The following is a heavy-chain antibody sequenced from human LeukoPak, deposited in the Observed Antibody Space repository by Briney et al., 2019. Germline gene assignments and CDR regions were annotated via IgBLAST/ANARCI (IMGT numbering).Heavy chain of an antibody. CDR3: ARQDSTRYCSGGSCLSDY. CDR1: GGSVYSSSYY. D-gene: IGHD2-15*01. CDR2: IYYSGTI. V-gene: IGHV4-39*01. J-gene: IGHJ4*02. Sequence: SETLSLTCTVSGGSVYSSSYYWGWIRQPPGKGLEWIGRIYYSGTIYYNQSHKSRVTISVDTSKNQFSLKLSSVTAADTAVYYCARQDSTRYCSGGSCLSDYWGKGTLVTVSS.